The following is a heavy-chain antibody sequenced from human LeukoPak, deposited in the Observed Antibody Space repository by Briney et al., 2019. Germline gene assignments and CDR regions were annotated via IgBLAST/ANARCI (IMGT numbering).Heavy chain of an antibody. Sequence: ASVKVSCKASGYTFTSYAMNWVRQAPGQGLEWMGWINTNTGNPTYAQGFTGRFVLSLDTSVGTAYLQISSLKAEDTAVYYCARSTFRGVLTDYWGQGTLVTVSS. CDR3: ARSTFRGVLTDY. CDR2: INTNTGNP. D-gene: IGHD3-10*01. CDR1: GYTFTSYA. J-gene: IGHJ4*02. V-gene: IGHV7-4-1*02.